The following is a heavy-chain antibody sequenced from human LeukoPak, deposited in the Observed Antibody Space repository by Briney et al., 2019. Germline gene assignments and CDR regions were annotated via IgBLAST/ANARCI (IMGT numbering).Heavy chain of an antibody. Sequence: AASVKVSCKASGYTFSRYYMHWVRQAPGQGLDWMGIINPSGGSASTAQRFQGRVTMTMTRDTSTSTVYMELSSLRSEDTAVYYCAREGEDTAMAPDYWGQGTLVTVSS. J-gene: IGHJ4*02. CDR1: GYTFSRYY. CDR2: INPSGGSA. CDR3: AREGEDTAMAPDY. D-gene: IGHD5-18*01. V-gene: IGHV1-46*01.